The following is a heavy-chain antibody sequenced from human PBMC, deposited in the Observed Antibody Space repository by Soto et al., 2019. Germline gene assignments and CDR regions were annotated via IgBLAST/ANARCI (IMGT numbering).Heavy chain of an antibody. V-gene: IGHV3-23*01. CDR1: GFTFSSYA. D-gene: IGHD3-3*01. CDR3: AKATIRFLDTYCMDV. J-gene: IGHJ6*02. Sequence: EVQLLESGGGLAQPGGSLRLSCAASGFTFSSYAMSWVRQGPGKGLEWVSAISGSGASTFYTDSVKGRFTVSRDNSKNTLYLQMNSLRAEDTAVYYCAKATIRFLDTYCMDVWGQGTTVAVSS. CDR2: ISGSGAST.